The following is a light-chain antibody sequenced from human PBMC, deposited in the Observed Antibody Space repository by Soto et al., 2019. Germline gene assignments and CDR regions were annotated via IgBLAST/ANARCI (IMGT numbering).Light chain of an antibody. V-gene: IGKV3-15*01. Sequence: EIVMTQSPATLSVSPGERATLSCRASQSVSSKLAWYQQKPGQAPRLLIYGASTRATGIQARFSGSGSGTEFTLTISSLQSEDFAVYYCQQYNNWFSITFGQGTLLEIK. J-gene: IGKJ5*01. CDR3: QQYNNWFSIT. CDR1: QSVSSK. CDR2: GAS.